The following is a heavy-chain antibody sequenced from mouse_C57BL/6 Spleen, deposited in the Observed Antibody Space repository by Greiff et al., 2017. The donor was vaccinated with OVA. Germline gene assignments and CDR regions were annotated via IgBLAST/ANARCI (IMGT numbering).Heavy chain of an antibody. Sequence: VQLKESGPELVKPGASVKIPCKASGYTFTDYNMDWVKQSHGKSLEWIGDINPNNGGTIYNQKFKGKATLTVDKSSSTAYMELRSLTSEDTAVYYCARLGRDAMDYWGQGTSVTVSS. CDR2: INPNNGGT. CDR1: GYTFTDYN. CDR3: ARLGRDAMDY. V-gene: IGHV1-18*01. D-gene: IGHD3-3*01. J-gene: IGHJ4*01.